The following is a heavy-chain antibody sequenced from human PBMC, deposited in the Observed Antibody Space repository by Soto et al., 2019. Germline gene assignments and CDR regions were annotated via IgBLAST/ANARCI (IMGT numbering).Heavy chain of an antibody. D-gene: IGHD3-3*01. CDR2: IKEDGRET. CDR1: RFTFTRHW. J-gene: IGHJ4*02. Sequence: VQLVESGGGLVRPGGSLRLSCAASRFTFTRHWMTWVRQAPGKGLEWVANIKEDGRETFYLDSVKGRFTISRDNTKNSLFLQMNSVRVEDTAVYYCARSQYRLEFWSGWDFDLWGQGMLVTVSS. V-gene: IGHV3-7*01. CDR3: ARSQYRLEFWSGWDFDL.